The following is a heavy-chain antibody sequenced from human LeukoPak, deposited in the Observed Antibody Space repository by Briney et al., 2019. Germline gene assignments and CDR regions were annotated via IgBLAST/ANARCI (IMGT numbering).Heavy chain of an antibody. CDR2: ISSSGSTI. V-gene: IGHV3-11*01. CDR3: ARGYYDFWSGYYQPDAFDI. CDR1: GFTFSDYY. Sequence: KPGGSLRLSCAASGFTFSDYYMSWIRQAPGKGLEWVSYISSSGSTIYYADSVKGRFTISRDNAKNSLYLQMNSLRAEDTAVYYCARGYYDFWSGYYQPDAFDIWGQGTMVTVSS. D-gene: IGHD3-3*01. J-gene: IGHJ3*02.